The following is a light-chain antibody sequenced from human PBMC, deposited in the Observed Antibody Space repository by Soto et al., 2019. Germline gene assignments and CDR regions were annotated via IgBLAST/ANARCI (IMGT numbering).Light chain of an antibody. CDR2: TDN. CDR3: AAWDDGLRAVV. J-gene: IGLJ2*01. Sequence: QSVLTQPSSVSGTPGQRVSISCSGSNFNVGSNTVNWYQQLPGAAPKLLIYTDNQRPSRVPDRFSGSKSGTSASLAISGLRSEDEADYYCAAWDDGLRAVVFGGGTKLTVL. CDR1: NFNVGSNT. V-gene: IGLV1-44*01.